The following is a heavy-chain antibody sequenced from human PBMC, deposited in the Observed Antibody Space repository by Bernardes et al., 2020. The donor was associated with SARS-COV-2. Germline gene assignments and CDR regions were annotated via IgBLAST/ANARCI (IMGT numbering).Heavy chain of an antibody. J-gene: IGHJ6*02. CDR3: ALEGVGKAVAGYYYYGMDV. CDR2: IYSVGST. Sequence: GGSLRFSFAASGFTFSSTYMSWVPQAPGKALDWVSVIYSVGSTSYADSVKGRFTISRDNSKTTLYLQMNSLRAEETAVYYCALEGVGKAVAGYYYYGMDVWGQGTTVTVSS. V-gene: IGHV3-66*01. D-gene: IGHD6-19*01. CDR1: GFTFSSTY.